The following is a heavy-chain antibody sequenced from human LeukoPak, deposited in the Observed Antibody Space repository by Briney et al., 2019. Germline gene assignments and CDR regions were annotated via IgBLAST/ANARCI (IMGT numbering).Heavy chain of an antibody. CDR3: ARVLSLAGIQSCDAFDI. V-gene: IGHV4-59*01. Sequence: SETLSLTCTVSGGSISSYYWSWIRQPPGKGVEWIGYIYYSGSTNYNPSLKSRVTISVDTSKNQFSLKLSSVTAADTAVYYCARVLSLAGIQSCDAFDIWGQGTMVTVSS. D-gene: IGHD6-13*01. CDR2: IYYSGST. J-gene: IGHJ3*02. CDR1: GGSISSYY.